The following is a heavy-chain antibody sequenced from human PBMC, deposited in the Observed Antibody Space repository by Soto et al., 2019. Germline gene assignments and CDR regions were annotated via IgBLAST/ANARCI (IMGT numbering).Heavy chain of an antibody. J-gene: IGHJ6*02. Sequence: QVQLVESGGGVVQPGRSLRLSCAASGFTFSSYGMHWVRQAPGKGLERVAVIWYDGSNKYYADSVKGRFTISRDNSKNTLYLQMNSLRAEDTAVYYCARQGQLSHYYYYGMDVWGQGTTVTVSS. CDR2: IWYDGSNK. V-gene: IGHV3-33*01. CDR3: ARQGQLSHYYYYGMDV. D-gene: IGHD1-1*01. CDR1: GFTFSSYG.